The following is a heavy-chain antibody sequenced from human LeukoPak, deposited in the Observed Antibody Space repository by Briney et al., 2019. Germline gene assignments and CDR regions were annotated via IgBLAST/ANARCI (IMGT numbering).Heavy chain of an antibody. D-gene: IGHD3-22*01. CDR2: IYTSGST. V-gene: IGHV4-4*07. J-gene: IGHJ4*02. Sequence: SETLSLTCTVSGGSISSYYWSWIRQPAGKGLEWIGRIYTSGSTNYNPSLKSRVTMSVDTAKNQFFLKLSSVTVADTAVYYCARDSYYYDSSGYTRFDYWGQGTLVTVSS. CDR3: ARDSYYYDSSGYTRFDY. CDR1: GGSISSYY.